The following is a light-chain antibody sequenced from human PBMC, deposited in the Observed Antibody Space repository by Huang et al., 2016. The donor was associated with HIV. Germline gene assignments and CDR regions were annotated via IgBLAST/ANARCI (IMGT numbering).Light chain of an antibody. V-gene: IGKV1-39*01. Sequence: DIQMTQSPSSLSASVGDRVTITCRASQNIDTSLNWYQQKPGQAPKLLIYATFTLQSGVPSRCCGGGSGTAFTLTINSLHPEDFATYYCQQSQSPPRTFGQGTKVEI. J-gene: IGKJ1*01. CDR1: QNIDTS. CDR2: ATF. CDR3: QQSQSPPRT.